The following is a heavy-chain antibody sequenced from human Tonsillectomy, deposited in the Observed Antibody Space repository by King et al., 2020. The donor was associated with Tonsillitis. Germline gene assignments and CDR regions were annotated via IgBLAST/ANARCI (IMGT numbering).Heavy chain of an antibody. D-gene: IGHD5-18*01. Sequence: VQLVESGGGVVQPGRSLRLSCAASGFSFSNSAIHWVRQAPGKGLEWVAVISYDGSIKYYTDSVKGRFTISRDNSKNTLFLQMNSLRPVDTAVYYCAREDVDPPRPYYYYYGMDVWGQGTTVTVSS. CDR1: GFSFSNSA. V-gene: IGHV3-30-3*01. J-gene: IGHJ6*02. CDR3: AREDVDPPRPYYYYYGMDV. CDR2: ISYDGSIK.